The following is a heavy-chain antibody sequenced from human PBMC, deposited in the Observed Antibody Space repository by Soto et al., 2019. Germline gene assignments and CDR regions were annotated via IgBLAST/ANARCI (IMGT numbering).Heavy chain of an antibody. CDR2: INHSGSN. J-gene: IGHJ3*02. CDR1: GGSFSTYY. D-gene: IGHD3-9*01. V-gene: IGHV4-34*01. CDR3: ERGGSTDWQVAFDI. Sequence: PSETLSLTCVVSGGSFSTYYYNWFRQSPGKGLEWIGQINHSGSNNYSPSLKSRVTTSLDTSKNQFSLKLTSVTAADTAVYYCERGGSTDWQVAFDIWGQGTMVT.